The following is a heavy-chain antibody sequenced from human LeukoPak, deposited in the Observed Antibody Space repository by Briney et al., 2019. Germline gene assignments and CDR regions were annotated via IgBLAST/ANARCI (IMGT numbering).Heavy chain of an antibody. CDR2: IHPHGIF. J-gene: IGHJ4*02. D-gene: IGHD5-24*01. CDR3: SRGRDRSKAGDH. CDR1: GHSINSGFY. V-gene: IGHV4-38-2*01. Sequence: SETLSLTCAVSGHSINSGFYWGWIRQPPGKGLEWIGEIHPHGIFYYNSSLMSRVTISIDTSKSQFSLRLTSVTAADTAIYYCSRGRDRSKAGDHWGQGSLVTVSS.